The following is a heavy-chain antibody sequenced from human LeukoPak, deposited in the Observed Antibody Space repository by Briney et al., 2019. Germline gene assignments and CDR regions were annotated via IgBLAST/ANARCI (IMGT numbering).Heavy chain of an antibody. Sequence: GASVKVSCKASGYTFTSYAMHWVRQAPGQRLEWMGWINTGNGNTKYSQKFQGRVTISRDTSASTAYMELSSLRSEDTAVYYCARGSDYYDSSGYPYNFDYWGQGTLVTVSS. CDR2: INTGNGNT. V-gene: IGHV1-3*04. CDR1: GYTFTSYA. CDR3: ARGSDYYDSSGYPYNFDY. D-gene: IGHD3-22*01. J-gene: IGHJ4*02.